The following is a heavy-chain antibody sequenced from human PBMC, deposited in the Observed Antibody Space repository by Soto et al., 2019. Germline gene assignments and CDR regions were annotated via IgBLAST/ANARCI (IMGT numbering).Heavy chain of an antibody. V-gene: IGHV5-51*01. D-gene: IGHD3-9*01. CDR3: ARTGLRYFDWLPRPYAFDI. CDR2: IYPGDSDT. J-gene: IGHJ3*02. CDR1: GDSFTSYW. Sequence: GESLKMCCNGSGDSFTSYWISWGCQMPGIGLEWMGIIYPGDSDTRYSPSFQGQVTISADKSIRTAYLQWSSLKASDTAMYYCARTGLRYFDWLPRPYAFDIWGQGTMVTVSS.